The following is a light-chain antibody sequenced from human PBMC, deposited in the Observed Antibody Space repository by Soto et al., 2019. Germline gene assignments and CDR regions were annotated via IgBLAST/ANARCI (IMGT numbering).Light chain of an antibody. CDR1: QSISNY. J-gene: IGKJ5*01. CDR2: LAS. CDR3: QQDYSTLAT. Sequence: DMQMTQSPSSLSASVGDRVTITCRASQSISNYLNWYQQRPGKAPKLLIYLASSLSSGVPSRFTGSGSGTEFTLTITGLQLEDFATYYCQQDYSTLATFGQGTRLEI. V-gene: IGKV1-39*01.